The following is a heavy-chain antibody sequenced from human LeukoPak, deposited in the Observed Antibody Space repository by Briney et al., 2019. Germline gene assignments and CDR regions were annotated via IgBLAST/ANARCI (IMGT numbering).Heavy chain of an antibody. D-gene: IGHD3-22*01. CDR1: GGTFSSYA. V-gene: IGHV1-69*05. CDR2: IIPIFGTA. Sequence: GASVKVSCKASGGTFSSYAISWVRQAPGQGLEWMGGIIPIFGTANYAQKFQGRVTITTDESTSTAYMELSSLRSEDTAVYYRARDLHTYYYDSSGYYYGEFDYWGQGTLVTVSS. J-gene: IGHJ4*02. CDR3: ARDLHTYYYDSSGYYYGEFDY.